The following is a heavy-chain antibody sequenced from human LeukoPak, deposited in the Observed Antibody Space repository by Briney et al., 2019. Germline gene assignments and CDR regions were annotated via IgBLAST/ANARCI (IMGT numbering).Heavy chain of an antibody. CDR2: ISRSGSST. CDR1: GFTFSTYE. Sequence: PGGSLRLSCAASGFTFSTYEMNWVRQAPGKGLEWVSYISRSGSSTYYADSVKGRFTISRDNAKNSLYLQMNSLRAEDTAVYYCARDPTITMVRGEDYGMDVWGKGTTVTVSS. CDR3: ARDPTITMVRGEDYGMDV. J-gene: IGHJ6*04. D-gene: IGHD3-10*01. V-gene: IGHV3-48*03.